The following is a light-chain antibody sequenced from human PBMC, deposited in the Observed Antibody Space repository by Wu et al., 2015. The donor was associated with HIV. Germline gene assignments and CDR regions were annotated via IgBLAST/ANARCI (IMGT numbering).Light chain of an antibody. CDR3: QQRFTWPLT. Sequence: EIVLTQSPDTLSLSPGERATLSCKASQSVSSFFAWYQQKPGQAPRLLIFDATYRATGSPARFSGSGSGTDFTLTISSLQPEDFAVYYCQQRFTWPLTFGPGTRLEIK. CDR1: QSVSSF. J-gene: IGKJ5*01. CDR2: DAT. V-gene: IGKV3-11*01.